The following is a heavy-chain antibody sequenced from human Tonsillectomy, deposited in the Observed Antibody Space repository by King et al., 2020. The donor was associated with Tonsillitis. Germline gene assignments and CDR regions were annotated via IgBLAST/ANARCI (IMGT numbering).Heavy chain of an antibody. Sequence: QLVQSGGGVVQPGRSLRLSCAASGFTFSSYTLHWVRQAPGKGLEWVALISYDGGNKYSADSVKGRFTISRDNSKNTLYLQMNSLRAEDTAVYYCARGNGTEYYYHYKDVWGKGTTVTVPS. D-gene: IGHD1-1*01. CDR2: ISYDGGNK. CDR1: GFTFSSYT. CDR3: ARGNGTEYYYHYKDV. J-gene: IGHJ6*03. V-gene: IGHV3-30-3*01.